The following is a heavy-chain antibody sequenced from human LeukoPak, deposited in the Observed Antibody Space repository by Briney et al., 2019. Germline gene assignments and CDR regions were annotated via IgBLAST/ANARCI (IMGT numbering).Heavy chain of an antibody. V-gene: IGHV3-23*01. Sequence: PGGSLRLSCAASGFTFSSYAMSWVRQAPGKGLEWVSGISGSGDNTYYADSVKGRFTVSRDNSKNTLYVQVNSLGTEDTAAYHCAKGSYYDSSGSFYFDYWGQGTLVTVSP. D-gene: IGHD3-22*01. CDR3: AKGSYYDSSGSFYFDY. CDR2: ISGSGDNT. CDR1: GFTFSSYA. J-gene: IGHJ4*02.